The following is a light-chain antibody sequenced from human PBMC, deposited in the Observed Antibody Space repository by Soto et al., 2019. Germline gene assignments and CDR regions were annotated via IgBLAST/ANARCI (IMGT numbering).Light chain of an antibody. J-gene: IGKJ3*01. CDR3: QQLNSFPIP. CDR1: QGISSF. CDR2: GAS. Sequence: IPLTQSPSSLSASVGDRVTITCRASQGISSFLAWYQQKPGKAPKLLIYGASTVQSGVPSRFSGSGSGTDFTLTIGSLQPEDFATYYCQQLNSFPIPFGPGTKVDIK. V-gene: IGKV1-9*01.